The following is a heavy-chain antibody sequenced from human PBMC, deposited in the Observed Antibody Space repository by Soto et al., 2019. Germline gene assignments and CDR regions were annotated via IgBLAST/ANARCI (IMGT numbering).Heavy chain of an antibody. CDR2: INHSGST. CDR1: GGSFSGYY. Sequence: SETLSLTCAVYGGSFSGYYWSWIRQPPGKGLEWIGEINHSGSTNYNPSLKSRVTISVDTSKNQFSLKLSSVTAADTAVYYCAGASGGGSYAFDIWGQGTMVTVSS. CDR3: AGASGGGSYAFDI. D-gene: IGHD1-26*01. J-gene: IGHJ3*02. V-gene: IGHV4-34*01.